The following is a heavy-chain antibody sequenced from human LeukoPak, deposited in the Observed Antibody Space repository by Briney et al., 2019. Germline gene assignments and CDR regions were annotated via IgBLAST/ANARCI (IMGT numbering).Heavy chain of an antibody. CDR2: IYFSGST. CDR1: GGSISSSSYY. J-gene: IGHJ5*02. D-gene: IGHD4-17*01. CDR3: ARHHGFPTTVNWFDP. V-gene: IGHV4-39*01. Sequence: SETLSLTCTLSGGSISSSSYYWGWIRQPPGKGLEWIGSIYFSGSTYYNPSLKSRVSISVDTSKNQFSLRLSSVTAADTAIYYCARHHGFPTTVNWFDPWGQGTLVTVSS.